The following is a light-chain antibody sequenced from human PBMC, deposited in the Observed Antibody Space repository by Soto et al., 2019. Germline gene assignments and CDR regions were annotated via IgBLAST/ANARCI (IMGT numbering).Light chain of an antibody. CDR3: SAYAGSSTWV. Sequence: QSAPTQPPSASGSPGQSVTFSCTGTSSDVGGYNYVSWYQQYPGKAPKLMIYEVYKRPSGVPDRFSGSKSGNTASLTVSGLQPEDEAEYYCSAYAGSSTWVLGGGTPQPVL. V-gene: IGLV2-8*01. J-gene: IGLJ2*01. CDR2: EVY. CDR1: SSDVGGYNY.